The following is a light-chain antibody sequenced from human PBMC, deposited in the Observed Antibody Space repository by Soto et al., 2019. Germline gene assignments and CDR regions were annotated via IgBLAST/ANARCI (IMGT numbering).Light chain of an antibody. CDR3: SSYIPNGVM. J-gene: IGLJ3*02. V-gene: IGLV2-8*01. CDR1: KNDIGVYDF. CDR2: EVV. Sequence: QSALTQPPSASGSPGQSVTISCTGTKNDIGVYDFVSWYQHHPGKAPRLIIYEVVQRPSGVPDRFSGSKSGNTASLTISGLQAEDEADYYCSSYIPNGVMFGGGTKLTVL.